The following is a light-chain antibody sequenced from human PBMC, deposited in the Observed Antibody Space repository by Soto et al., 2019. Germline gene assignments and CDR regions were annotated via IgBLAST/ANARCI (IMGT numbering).Light chain of an antibody. J-gene: IGKJ1*01. CDR3: HHYGSSPPWT. V-gene: IGKV3-20*01. Sequence: EIVLTQSPGTLSLSPGERATLSCRASQSVTSSYLAWYQQKPGQAPRLRIFGASTRATGIPDRFSGSGSGTDFTLTISRLEPEDFAVYYCHHYGSSPPWTFGQGTKVEIK. CDR1: QSVTSSY. CDR2: GAS.